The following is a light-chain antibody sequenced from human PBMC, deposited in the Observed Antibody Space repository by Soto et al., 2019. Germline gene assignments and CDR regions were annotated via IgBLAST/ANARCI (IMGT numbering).Light chain of an antibody. Sequence: EIVLTQSPGTLSLSPGERATLSCRASQSVSSSYLAWYQQKPGQAPRLLIYGASTRATGIPDRFSGSGSGTDFTLTISRLEPEDFAVYYCQQYRNSGLPYTFGQGTKLEIK. CDR1: QSVSSSY. J-gene: IGKJ2*01. CDR2: GAS. V-gene: IGKV3-20*01. CDR3: QQYRNSGLPYT.